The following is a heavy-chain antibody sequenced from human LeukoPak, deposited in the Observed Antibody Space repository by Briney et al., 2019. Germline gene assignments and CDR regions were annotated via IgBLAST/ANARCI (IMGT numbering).Heavy chain of an antibody. J-gene: IGHJ4*02. CDR3: ARQNGYYKRGYFDY. Sequence: GESLKISCKGSGYSFTAYWIVWVRQMPGKGLEWMGIIYPGDSDTRYSPSFQGQVTISADRSINTAYLQRSSLKASDTAIYYCARQNGYYKRGYFDYWGQGTLVTVSS. CDR2: IYPGDSDT. V-gene: IGHV5-51*01. D-gene: IGHD1-26*01. CDR1: GYSFTAYW.